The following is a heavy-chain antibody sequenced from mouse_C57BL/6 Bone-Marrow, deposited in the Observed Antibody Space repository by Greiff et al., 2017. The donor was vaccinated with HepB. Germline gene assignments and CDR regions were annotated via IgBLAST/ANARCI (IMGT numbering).Heavy chain of an antibody. CDR2: ISYDGSN. CDR3: AREYGPYAMDY. Sequence: EVQLVESGPGLVKPSQSLSLTCSVTGYSITSGYYWNWIRQFPGNKLEWMGYISYDGSNNYNPSLKNRISITRDTSKNQFFLKLNSVTTEDTATYYCAREYGPYAMDYWGQGTSVTVSS. D-gene: IGHD2-10*02. J-gene: IGHJ4*01. CDR1: GYSITSGYY. V-gene: IGHV3-6*01.